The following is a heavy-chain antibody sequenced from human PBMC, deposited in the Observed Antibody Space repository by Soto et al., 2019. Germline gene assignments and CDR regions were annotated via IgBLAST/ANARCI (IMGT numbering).Heavy chain of an antibody. V-gene: IGHV1-46*01. CDR1: GYTFTSYY. D-gene: IGHD3-9*01. J-gene: IGHJ4*02. CDR2: IDPSGGST. CDR3: ARVTILTGYYNAVFDY. Sequence: GASVKVSCKASGYTFTSYYMHRVRQAPGQGLEWMGIIDPSGGSTSYAQKFQGRVTMTRDTSTSTVYMELSSLRSEDTAVYYCARVTILTGYYNAVFDYWGQGTLVTVSS.